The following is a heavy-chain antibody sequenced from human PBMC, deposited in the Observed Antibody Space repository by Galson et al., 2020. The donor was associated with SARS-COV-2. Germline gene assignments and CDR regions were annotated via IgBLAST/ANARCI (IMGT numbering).Heavy chain of an antibody. CDR3: ARLPYGEYAPEAFDI. Sequence: SETLSLTCAVSGTSISGGSYSWNWIRQPPGKGLEWIGYISHSGGTYYNPSLKSRVTISGDRSKNQFSLRLSSVTAADAAVYFCARLPYGEYAPEAFDIWGPGTRVTVAS. D-gene: IGHD4-17*01. V-gene: IGHV4-30-2*01. CDR2: ISHSGGT. J-gene: IGHJ3*02. CDR1: GTSISGGSYS.